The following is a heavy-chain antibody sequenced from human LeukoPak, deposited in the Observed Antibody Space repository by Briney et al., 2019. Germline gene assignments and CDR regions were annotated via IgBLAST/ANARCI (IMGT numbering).Heavy chain of an antibody. J-gene: IGHJ6*02. CDR3: ARTLSDGGYYYGMDV. V-gene: IGHV3-53*01. CDR2: IYSGGST. D-gene: IGHD2-21*02. CDR1: GFTVSSNY. Sequence: GGSLRLSCAASGFTVSSNYMGWVRQAPGKGLEWVSVIYSGGSTYYTGSEQGRFTLPRDISKYTLSPNIHSLRAEDTAVYYGARTLSDGGYYYGMDVWVQGTTVTVSS.